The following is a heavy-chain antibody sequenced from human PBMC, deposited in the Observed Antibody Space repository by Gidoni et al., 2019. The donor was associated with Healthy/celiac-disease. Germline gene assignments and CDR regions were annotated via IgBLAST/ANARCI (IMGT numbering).Heavy chain of an antibody. CDR1: GFTFSDYY. J-gene: IGHJ3*02. D-gene: IGHD6-13*01. V-gene: IGHV3-11*06. CDR3: ARDHYDSIAATPYAFDI. Sequence: QVQLVESGGGLVKPGGSLRLSCAASGFTFSDYYMGWIRQAPGKGLGWVAYISSSSRYTNYADSVKGRFTISRDNAKNSLYLQMNSLRAEDTAVYYCARDHYDSIAATPYAFDIWGQGTMVTVSS. CDR2: ISSSSRYT.